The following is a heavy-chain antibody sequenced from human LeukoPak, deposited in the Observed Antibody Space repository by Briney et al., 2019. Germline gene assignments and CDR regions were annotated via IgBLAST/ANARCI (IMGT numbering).Heavy chain of an antibody. Sequence: GGSLRLSCAVSGFTFSTYAMSWVRQAPGKGLEWVSSISSSSSYIYYADSVKGRFTISRDNAKNSLYLQMNSLRAEDTALYYCAKGGYSYGRDAFDIWGQGTMVTVSS. CDR2: ISSSSSYI. CDR3: AKGGYSYGRDAFDI. V-gene: IGHV3-21*04. CDR1: GFTFSTYA. J-gene: IGHJ3*02. D-gene: IGHD5-18*01.